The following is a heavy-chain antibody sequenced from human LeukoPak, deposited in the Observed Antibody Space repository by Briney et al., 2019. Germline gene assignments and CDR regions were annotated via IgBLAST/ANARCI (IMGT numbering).Heavy chain of an antibody. D-gene: IGHD3-9*01. CDR1: GFTFSSYA. Sequence: GRSLRLSCAASGFTFSSYAMLWVRQAPGKGLEWVAVISYDGSNKYYADSVKGRFTISRDNSKNTLYLQMNSLRAEDTAVYYCARRDRSYDILTGYYSHGEDFDYWGQGTLVTVSS. V-gene: IGHV3-30-3*01. CDR2: ISYDGSNK. CDR3: ARRDRSYDILTGYYSHGEDFDY. J-gene: IGHJ4*02.